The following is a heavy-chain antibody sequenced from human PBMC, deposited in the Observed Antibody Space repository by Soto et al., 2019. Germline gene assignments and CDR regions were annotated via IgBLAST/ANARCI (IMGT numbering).Heavy chain of an antibody. CDR2: INHSGST. V-gene: IGHV4-34*01. CDR3: ARGAPLCSSTSCYSGTVYY. J-gene: IGHJ4*02. Sequence: QVQLQQWGAGLLKPSETLSLTCAVYGGSFSGYYWSWIRQPPGKGLEWIGEINHSGSTNYNPSLKSRVSISVDTTKNQFSLMLGSVTAADTAVYYCARGAPLCSSTSCYSGTVYYWGQGTLVTVSS. D-gene: IGHD2-2*01. CDR1: GGSFSGYY.